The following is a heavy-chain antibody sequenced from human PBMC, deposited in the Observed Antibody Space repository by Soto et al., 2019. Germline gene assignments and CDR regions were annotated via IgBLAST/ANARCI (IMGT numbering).Heavy chain of an antibody. D-gene: IGHD3-10*01. J-gene: IGHJ4*02. CDR3: AILADTMVRGVIIDY. Sequence: ASETLSLTCTVSGGSISSSSYYWGWIRQPPGKGLEWIGSIYYSGSTYYNPSLKSRVTISVDTSKNQFSLKLSSVTAADTAVYYCAILADTMVRGVIIDYSGQATLVTVSS. V-gene: IGHV4-39*01. CDR1: GGSISSSSYY. CDR2: IYYSGST.